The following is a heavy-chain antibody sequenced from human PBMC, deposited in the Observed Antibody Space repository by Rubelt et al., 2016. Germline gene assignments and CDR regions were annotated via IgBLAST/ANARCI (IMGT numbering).Heavy chain of an antibody. V-gene: IGHV3-21*01. CDR3: AFRSSGLYYYYGMDV. D-gene: IGHD3-10*01. J-gene: IGHJ6*02. Sequence: EVQLLESGGGLVQPGGSLRLSCAASGFTFSSYSMNWVRQAPGKGLEWVSSISSSSSYIYYADSVKGRFTISRDNGKNSLYLQMNSLRAEDTAVYYCAFRSSGLYYYYGMDVWGQGTTVTVSS. CDR1: GFTFSSYS. CDR2: ISSSSSYI.